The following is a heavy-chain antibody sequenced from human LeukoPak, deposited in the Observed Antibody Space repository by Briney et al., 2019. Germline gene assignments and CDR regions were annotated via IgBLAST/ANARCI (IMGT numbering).Heavy chain of an antibody. D-gene: IGHD6-13*01. V-gene: IGHV4-59*12. CDR2: IHYSGST. CDR3: ARVAAAGNYYFDY. Sequence: SETLSLTCTVSGGSISSYYWSWIRQPPGKGLEWIGYIHYSGSTNNNPSLKSRVTISVDTSKNQFSLKLSSVTAADTAVYFCARVAAAGNYYFDYWGQGTLVTVSS. J-gene: IGHJ4*02. CDR1: GGSISSYY.